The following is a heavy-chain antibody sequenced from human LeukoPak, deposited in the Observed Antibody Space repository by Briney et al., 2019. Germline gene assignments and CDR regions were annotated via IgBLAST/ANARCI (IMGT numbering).Heavy chain of an antibody. D-gene: IGHD1-26*01. CDR3: ARDFGRESGTYYFDY. CDR2: ISAYNGNT. V-gene: IGHV1-18*01. CDR1: GYTFTSYG. J-gene: IGHJ4*02. Sequence: WASVKVSCKASGYTFTSYGISWVRQAPGQGLEWMGWISAYNGNTNYAQKLQGRVTMTTDTSTSTAYMEVRSLRSDDTAVYYCARDFGRESGTYYFDYWGQGTLVTVSS.